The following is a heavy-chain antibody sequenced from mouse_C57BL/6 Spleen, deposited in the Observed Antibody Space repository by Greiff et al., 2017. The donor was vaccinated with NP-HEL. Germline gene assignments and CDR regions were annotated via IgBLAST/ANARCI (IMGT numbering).Heavy chain of an antibody. D-gene: IGHD1-1*01. V-gene: IGHV5-4*01. J-gene: IGHJ3*01. CDR3: AREGYYGTPAWFAY. CDR2: ISDGGSYT. Sequence: EVKVVESGGGLVKPGGSLKLSCAASGFTFSSYAMSWVRQTPEKRLEWVATISDGGSYTYYPDNVKGRFTISRDNAKNNLYLQMSHLKSEDTAMYYCAREGYYGTPAWFAYWGQGTLVTVSA. CDR1: GFTFSSYA.